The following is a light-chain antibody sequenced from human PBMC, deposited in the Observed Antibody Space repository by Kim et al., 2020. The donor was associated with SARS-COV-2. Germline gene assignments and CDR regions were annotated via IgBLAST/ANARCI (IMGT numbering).Light chain of an antibody. Sequence: QSALTQPASVSGSPGQSITISCTGTSSDVGGYNYVSWYPQHPGKAPKLMIYDVSNRPSGVSNLFSGSKSDNTASLTISGLQAEDEADYYCSSYTSSSTLVLGGGTQLTVL. CDR3: SSYTSSSTLV. J-gene: IGLJ2*01. V-gene: IGLV2-14*03. CDR2: DVS. CDR1: SSDVGGYNY.